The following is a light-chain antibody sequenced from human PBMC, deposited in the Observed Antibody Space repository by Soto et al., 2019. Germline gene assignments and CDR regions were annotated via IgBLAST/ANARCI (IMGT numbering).Light chain of an antibody. CDR2: KDS. CDR3: ATWDDSLGRRVL. V-gene: IGLV1-47*01. J-gene: IGLJ3*02. Sequence: QSVVTQPPSASGAPGQWVPISCSGSRSNIGSHYISWYQHLPGTAPKLLIYKDSQRPSGVPDRFSGSKSGTSASLAIGGLRSEDEGSYYCATWDDSLGRRVLFGGGTKLTVL. CDR1: RSNIGSHY.